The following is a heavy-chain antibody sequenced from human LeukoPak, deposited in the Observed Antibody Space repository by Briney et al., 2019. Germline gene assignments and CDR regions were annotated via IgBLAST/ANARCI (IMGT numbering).Heavy chain of an antibody. CDR2: ISGSGGST. CDR1: GFSFSDNY. Sequence: AGGSLRLSCAASGFSFSDNYMTWIRQTPGKGLEWVSAISGSGGSTYYADSVKGRFTISRDNSKNTLYPQMNSLRAEDTAVYYCAKDGGIQMATIDYWGQGTLVTVSS. D-gene: IGHD5-24*01. CDR3: AKDGGIQMATIDY. V-gene: IGHV3-23*01. J-gene: IGHJ4*02.